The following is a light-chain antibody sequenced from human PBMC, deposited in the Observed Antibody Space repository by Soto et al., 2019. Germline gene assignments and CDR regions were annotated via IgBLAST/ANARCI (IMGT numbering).Light chain of an antibody. CDR1: SSNIGKSH. V-gene: IGLV1-51*01. J-gene: IGLJ1*01. CDR3: ATCDDSLSAAV. Sequence: QSVLTQPPSVSAAPGQKVTISCSGSSSNIGKSHVSWYQRLPGTAPKLLIYDNDNRPSGIPDRFSGSKSGTAATLDITGLPTGDEADYYCATCDDSLSAAVFGPGTKVTVL. CDR2: DND.